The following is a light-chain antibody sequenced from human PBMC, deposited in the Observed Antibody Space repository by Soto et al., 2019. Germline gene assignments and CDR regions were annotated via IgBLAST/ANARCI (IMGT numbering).Light chain of an antibody. CDR3: LQNYNYPFT. CDR2: LTS. J-gene: IGKJ3*01. Sequence: AIQMTQSPSTLSASVGDRVTITCRASQGIRHDLAWYQQKPGKAPKLLIYLTSNLQTGVPSRFSGSGSGTDFTLTISSLQPEDFATYYCLQNYNYPFTFGPGTKVDIK. CDR1: QGIRHD. V-gene: IGKV1-6*01.